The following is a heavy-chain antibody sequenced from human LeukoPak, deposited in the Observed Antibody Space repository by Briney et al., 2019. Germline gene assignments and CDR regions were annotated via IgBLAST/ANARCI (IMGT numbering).Heavy chain of an antibody. D-gene: IGHD2-2*02. J-gene: IGHJ5*02. V-gene: IGHV4-61*02. CDR2: IYTSGST. CDR1: GGSISSGSYY. Sequence: NPSETLSLTCTVSGGSISSGSYYWSWIRQPAGKGLEWIGRIYTSGSTNYNPSLKSRVTISVDTSKNQFPLKLSSVTAADTAVYYCARMRARCSSTSCYRFDPWGQGTLVTVSS. CDR3: ARMRARCSSTSCYRFDP.